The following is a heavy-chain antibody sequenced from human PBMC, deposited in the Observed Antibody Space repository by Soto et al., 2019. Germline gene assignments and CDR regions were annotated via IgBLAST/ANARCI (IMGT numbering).Heavy chain of an antibody. J-gene: IGHJ4*02. V-gene: IGHV3-74*01. CDR2: TNEDGSIT. CDR1: GFIFSSYW. CDR3: KRDIGGRGGY. Sequence: EVQLVESGGGLVQPGGSLRLSCEVSGFIFSSYWMHWVRQVPGKGLVWVSRTNEDGSITNYADSVRGRFTISRDNAKNTVYLEMNGLRVGDTAVYYCKRDIGGRGGYWGQGTLVTVSS. D-gene: IGHD3-16*01.